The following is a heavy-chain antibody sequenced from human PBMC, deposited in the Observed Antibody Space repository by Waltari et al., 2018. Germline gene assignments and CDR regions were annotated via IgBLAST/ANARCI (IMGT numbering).Heavy chain of an antibody. V-gene: IGHV4-4*09. J-gene: IGHJ6*02. Sequence: QVQLQESGPGLVKPSETLSLTCTVSGDSINNYSWSWIRQPPGKGLDYIGYVSSSGGTNSNPSLKSRVTISLDTSKNQFSLKLSSVTAADTAVYYCARLPIPSYYYGMDVWGRGTTVTVSS. D-gene: IGHD2-21*01. CDR3: ARLPIPSYYYGMDV. CDR1: GDSINNYS. CDR2: VSSSGGT.